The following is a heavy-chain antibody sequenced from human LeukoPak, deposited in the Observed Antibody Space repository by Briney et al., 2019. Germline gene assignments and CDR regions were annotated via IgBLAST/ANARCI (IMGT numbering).Heavy chain of an antibody. V-gene: IGHV4-59*08. Sequence: SETLSLTCTVSGGSISSYYWSWIRQPPGKGLEWIGYIYYSGSTNYNPSLKSRVTISVDTSKNQFSLKLSSVTAADTAVYYCARSLNYNYYGMDVWGQGTTVTVSS. CDR1: GGSISSYY. J-gene: IGHJ6*02. CDR3: ARSLNYNYYGMDV. CDR2: IYYSGST.